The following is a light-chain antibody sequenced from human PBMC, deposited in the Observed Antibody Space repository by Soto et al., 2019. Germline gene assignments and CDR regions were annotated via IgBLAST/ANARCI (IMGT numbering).Light chain of an antibody. V-gene: IGLV1-40*01. CDR3: QSYDSSLSGWV. J-gene: IGLJ3*02. CDR1: SSNIGGGYD. Sequence: QSVLTQPPSMSGAPGQSVTISCTGSSSNIGGGYDVHWYQQLPGTAPKLLVFGNINRPSRVPDRFSGSKSGTSASLAITDLRAEDEADYYCQSYDSSLSGWVFGGGTKLTVL. CDR2: GNI.